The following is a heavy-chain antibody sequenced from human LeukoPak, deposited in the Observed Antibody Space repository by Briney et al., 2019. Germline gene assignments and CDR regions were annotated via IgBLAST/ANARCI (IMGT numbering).Heavy chain of an antibody. CDR1: GFTFSSYE. J-gene: IGHJ3*02. CDR3: ARDSGDDVAFDI. D-gene: IGHD2-21*02. Sequence: GGSLRLSCAASGFTFSSYEMNWVRQAPGKGLEWVSVIYSGGSTYYADSVKGRFTISRDNSKNTLYLQMNSLRAEDTAVYYCARDSGDDVAFDIWGQGTMVTVSS. V-gene: IGHV3-53*01. CDR2: IYSGGST.